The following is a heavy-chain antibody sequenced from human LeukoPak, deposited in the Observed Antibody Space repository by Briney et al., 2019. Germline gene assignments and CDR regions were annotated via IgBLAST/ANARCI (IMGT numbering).Heavy chain of an antibody. CDR3: ARIGWSSTYYDFWSGTTGWYYFDY. J-gene: IGHJ4*02. CDR1: GGSISSYY. D-gene: IGHD3-3*01. CDR2: IYYSGRT. V-gene: IGHV4-59*01. Sequence: PSETLSLTCTVSGGSISSYYWSWIRQPPGKGLEWIGYIYYSGRTNYNPSLKSRVTISVDTSKNQFSLKLSSVTAADTAVYYCARIGWSSTYYDFWSGTTGWYYFDYWGQGTLVTVSS.